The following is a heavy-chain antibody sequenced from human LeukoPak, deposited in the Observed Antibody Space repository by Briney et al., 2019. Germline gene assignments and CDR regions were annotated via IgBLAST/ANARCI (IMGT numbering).Heavy chain of an antibody. V-gene: IGHV4-39*02. D-gene: IGHD3-22*01. CDR1: GGSISSGSYY. Sequence: SETLSLTCTVSGGSISSGSYYWGWIRQPPGKGLEWIGSIYYSGSTYYNPSLKSRLTIPVDTSKNQFSLKLSSVTAADTAVYYCARDRGTDSSGYYYLLDVIWGQGTLVTVSS. CDR3: ARDRGTDSSGYYYLLDVI. CDR2: IYYSGST. J-gene: IGHJ4*02.